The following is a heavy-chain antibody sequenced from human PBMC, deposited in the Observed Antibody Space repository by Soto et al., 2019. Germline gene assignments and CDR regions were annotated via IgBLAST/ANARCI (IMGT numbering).Heavy chain of an antibody. J-gene: IGHJ5*02. Sequence: KTSETLALTCAVYGGSFSGYYWSWIRQPPGKGLEWIGEINHSGSTNYNPSLKSRVTISVDTSKNQFSLKLSSVTAADTAVYYCARSYIAAAGNSNWFDPWGQGTLVTVSS. CDR3: ARSYIAAAGNSNWFDP. CDR2: INHSGST. D-gene: IGHD6-13*01. V-gene: IGHV4-34*01. CDR1: GGSFSGYY.